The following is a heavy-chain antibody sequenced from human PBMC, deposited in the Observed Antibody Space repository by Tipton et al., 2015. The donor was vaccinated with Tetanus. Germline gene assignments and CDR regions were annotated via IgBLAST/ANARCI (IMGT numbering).Heavy chain of an antibody. CDR1: GYTFTGHY. Sequence: QLVQSGPEVKRPGASVKVSCKASGYTFTGHYIHWVRQAPGQGLEWMGWIDPNSGGTNYAHKFRGRVSMTSDTSINTAYLELSGLTSDDTAVFYCARVGRRSTDAFDIWGQGTMVSVSS. V-gene: IGHV1-2*07. J-gene: IGHJ3*02. CDR2: IDPNSGGT. CDR3: ARVGRRSTDAFDI. D-gene: IGHD3-10*01.